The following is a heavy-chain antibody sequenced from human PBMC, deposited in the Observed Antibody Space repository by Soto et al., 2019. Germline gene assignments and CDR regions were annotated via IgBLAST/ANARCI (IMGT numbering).Heavy chain of an antibody. J-gene: IGHJ4*02. D-gene: IGHD2-15*01. CDR3: ARWYYSGGSCYSSFDY. CDR2: INHSGST. CDR1: GGSFSGYY. Sequence: SETLSLTCAVYGGSFSGYYWSWIRQPPGKGLEWIGEINHSGSTNYNPSLKSRVTISVDTSKNQFSLKLSSVTAADTAVYYCARWYYSGGSCYSSFDYWGQGTLVTVSS. V-gene: IGHV4-34*01.